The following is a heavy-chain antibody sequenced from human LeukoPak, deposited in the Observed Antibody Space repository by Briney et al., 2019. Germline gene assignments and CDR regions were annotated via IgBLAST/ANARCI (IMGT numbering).Heavy chain of an antibody. J-gene: IGHJ4*02. CDR3: ARGVIPYSSFDY. V-gene: IGHV1-69*13. Sequence: ASVKVSCKASGGTFSSYAISWVRQAPGQGLGWMGGIIPIFGTANYAQKFQGRVTITADESTSTAYMELSSLRSEDTAVYYCARGVIPYSSFDYWGQGTLVTVSS. D-gene: IGHD6-13*01. CDR2: IIPIFGTA. CDR1: GGTFSSYA.